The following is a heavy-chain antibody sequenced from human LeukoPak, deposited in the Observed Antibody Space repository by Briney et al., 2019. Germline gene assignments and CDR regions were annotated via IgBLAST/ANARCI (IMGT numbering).Heavy chain of an antibody. V-gene: IGHV1-18*01. CDR3: ARDKVIASAGTPNWFDP. J-gene: IGHJ5*02. D-gene: IGHD6-13*01. Sequence: ASVKVSCKASGYTFTRYGISWVRQAPGQGLGWLGWISAYDGETNYEQKFQGRVTMTTDTPTTTAYMELRSLRSDDTAVYYCARDKVIASAGTPNWFDPWGQGTLVTVSS. CDR2: ISAYDGET. CDR1: GYTFTRYG.